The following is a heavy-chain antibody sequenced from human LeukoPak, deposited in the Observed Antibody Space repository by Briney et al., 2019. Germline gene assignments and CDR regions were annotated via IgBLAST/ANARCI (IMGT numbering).Heavy chain of an antibody. V-gene: IGHV3-23*01. CDR1: GFTFSGYG. D-gene: IGHD3-10*01. J-gene: IGHJ4*02. CDR2: ISGSGDRT. CDR3: AKAAYGSESYYDPFDY. Sequence: GGSLRLSCAASGFTFSGYGMSWVRQAPGKGLEWVSVISGSGDRTYYADSVKGRFTISRDNSKNTLYLQMNSLRAEDTAVYYCAKAAYGSESYYDPFDYWGQGVLVSVSS.